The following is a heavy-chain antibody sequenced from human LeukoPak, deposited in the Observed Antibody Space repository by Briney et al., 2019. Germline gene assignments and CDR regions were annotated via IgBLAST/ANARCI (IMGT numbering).Heavy chain of an antibody. J-gene: IGHJ4*02. D-gene: IGHD3-22*01. Sequence: PGGSLRLSCAASGFIFSNHAMEWVRQAPGKGLEWVSSISSGGSYIYYADSVKGRFTISRDDAKNSLYLQMNSLTAEDTALYYCARLFGGGYGKYYFDFWGQGTLVTVSS. CDR1: GFIFSNHA. CDR3: ARLFGGGYGKYYFDF. V-gene: IGHV3-21*01. CDR2: ISSGGSYI.